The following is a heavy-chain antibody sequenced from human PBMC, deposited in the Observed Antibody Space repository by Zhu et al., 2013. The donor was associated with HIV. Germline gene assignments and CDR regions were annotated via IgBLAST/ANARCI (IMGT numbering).Heavy chain of an antibody. CDR1: GGTFSSYA. CDR3: ARKFRVARGVPGTLYYYYYGMDV. Sequence: QVQLVQSGAEVKKPGSSVKVSCKASGGTFSSYAISWVRQAPGQGLEWMGGIIPIFGTANYAQKFQGRVTITADESTSTAYMELSSLRSEDTAVYYCARKFRVARGVPGTLYYYYYGMDVWGQGTTVTVSS. J-gene: IGHJ6*02. V-gene: IGHV1-69*01. D-gene: IGHD3-10*01. CDR2: IIPIFGTA.